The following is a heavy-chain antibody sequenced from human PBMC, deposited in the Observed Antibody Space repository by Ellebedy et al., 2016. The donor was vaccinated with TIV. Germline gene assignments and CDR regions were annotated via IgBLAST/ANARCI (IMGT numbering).Heavy chain of an antibody. D-gene: IGHD6-13*01. J-gene: IGHJ3*02. CDR2: ISWNIGSI. CDR1: GFTFDDYA. Sequence: PGGSLRLSCAASGFTFDDYAMYWVRQAPGKGLEWVSGISWNIGSIAYAASVRGRFTISRDNAKNSLYLQMNSLRAEDTALYYCAKDSGVYSTSWYPKAFDNWGQGTMVTVSS. V-gene: IGHV3-9*01. CDR3: AKDSGVYSTSWYPKAFDN.